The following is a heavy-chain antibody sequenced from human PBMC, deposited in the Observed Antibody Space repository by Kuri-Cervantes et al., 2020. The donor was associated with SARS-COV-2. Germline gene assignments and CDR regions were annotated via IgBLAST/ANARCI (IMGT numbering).Heavy chain of an antibody. CDR2: INPSGGST. CDR3: ARETEYSSSYHYYYYGMDV. J-gene: IGHJ6*02. V-gene: IGHV1-46*01. CDR1: GYTFTSYY. D-gene: IGHD6-6*01. Sequence: ASVKVSCKASGYTFTSYYMHWVRQAPGQGLEWMGIINPSGGSTSYAQKFQGRVTITADESTSTAYMELSSLRSEDTAVYYCARETEYSSSYHYYYYGMDVWGQGTTVTVSS.